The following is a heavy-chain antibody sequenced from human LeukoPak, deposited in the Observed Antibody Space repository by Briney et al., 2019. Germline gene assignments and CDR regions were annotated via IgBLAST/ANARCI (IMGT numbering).Heavy chain of an antibody. CDR2: MFYAGDT. J-gene: IGHJ4*02. CDR1: GGSISSSSYY. CDR3: ARTDSGRFSYFDY. Sequence: PSKTLSLTCTVSGGSISSSSYYWGWIRQPPGKGLEWIGTMFYAGDTFYNPSLESRVTIPVDTSKNQFSLKLTSVTAADRAVYYCARTDSGRFSYFDYWGQGTLVTVSS. V-gene: IGHV4-39*01. D-gene: IGHD5-12*01.